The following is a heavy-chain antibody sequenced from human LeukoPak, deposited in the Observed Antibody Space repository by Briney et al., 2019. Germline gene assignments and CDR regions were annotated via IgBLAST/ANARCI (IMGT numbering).Heavy chain of an antibody. D-gene: IGHD2-8*01. CDR2: IYPGDSDT. CDR1: GYSFTSYW. CDR3: ARGLDCTHGVCYYKP. J-gene: IGHJ5*02. V-gene: IGHV5-51*01. Sequence: GESLKISCKGSGYSFTSYWIGWVRQMPGKGLEWMGIIYPGDSDTRYSPSFQGQVTISADKSISTAYLQWSSLKASDTAMYYCARGLDCTHGVCYYKPWGQGTLVTVSS.